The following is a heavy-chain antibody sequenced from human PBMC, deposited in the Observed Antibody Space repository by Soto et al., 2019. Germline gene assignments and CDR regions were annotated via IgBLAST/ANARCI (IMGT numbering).Heavy chain of an antibody. J-gene: IGHJ4*02. CDR1: GGSISSDDYY. CDR2: IYYSGST. V-gene: IGHV4-31*03. Sequence: QVQLQESGPGLVKPSQTLSLTCTVSGGSISSDDYYWSWIRQHPGKGLEWIGYIYYSGSTYYNPSLKSRLTISVDTSKNQFSLKLSSVTAADTAVYYCASRTGNFKFDYWGQGTLVTVSS. D-gene: IGHD7-27*01. CDR3: ASRTGNFKFDY.